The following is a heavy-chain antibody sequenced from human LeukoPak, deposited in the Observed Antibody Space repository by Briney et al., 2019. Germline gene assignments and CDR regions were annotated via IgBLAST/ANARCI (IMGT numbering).Heavy chain of an antibody. CDR3: GLSMVRALSPDY. CDR2: INSDGSST. J-gene: IGHJ4*02. CDR1: GFTFTNYW. Sequence: GGSLRLSCAGSGFTFTNYWMHWVRQAPGKGLVWVSGINSDGSSTNYADSVKGRFTISRDNAKNTLYLQMDSLRDEDTAVYYCGLSMVRALSPDYWGQGTLATVSS. V-gene: IGHV3-74*01. D-gene: IGHD3-10*01.